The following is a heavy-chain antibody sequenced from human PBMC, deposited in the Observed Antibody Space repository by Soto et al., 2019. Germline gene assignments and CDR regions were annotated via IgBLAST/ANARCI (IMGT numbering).Heavy chain of an antibody. D-gene: IGHD2-15*01. CDR2: IWYDGSNK. J-gene: IGHJ5*01. CDR1: GFIFNEYD. V-gene: IGHV3-33*01. CDR3: ARWGCSGSNCNLNQRSFDL. Sequence: QVQLVESGGGVVQPGRSLRLSCVASGFIFNEYDMHWVRQAPGKGLEWVAVIWYDGSNKYYADSVRGRFTFSRDNSRNTMSLQMNSLRVEDTAMYYCARWGCSGSNCNLNQRSFDLWGQGTLVTVSS.